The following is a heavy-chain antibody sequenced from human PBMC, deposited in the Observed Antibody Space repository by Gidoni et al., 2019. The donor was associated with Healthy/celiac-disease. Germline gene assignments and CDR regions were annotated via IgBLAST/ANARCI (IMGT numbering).Heavy chain of an antibody. D-gene: IGHD2-2*01. Sequence: EVQLLESGGGLVQPGGSLRLSCAASGFTFSSYAMSWVRQAPGKGLEWVSAIRGSGGSTYYADSVKGRFTISRDNSKNTLYLKMNSLRAEDTAVYYCAKDVGYCSSTSCLTHFDYWGQGTLVTVSS. CDR3: AKDVGYCSSTSCLTHFDY. V-gene: IGHV3-23*01. CDR2: IRGSGGST. J-gene: IGHJ4*02. CDR1: GFTFSSYA.